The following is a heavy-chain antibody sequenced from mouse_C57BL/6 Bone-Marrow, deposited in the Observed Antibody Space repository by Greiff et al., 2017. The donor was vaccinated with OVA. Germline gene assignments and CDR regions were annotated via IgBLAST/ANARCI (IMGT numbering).Heavy chain of an antibody. CDR3: TRVDSSGYVDYFDY. CDR1: GFNIKDDY. Sequence: EVQLKESGAELVRPGASVKLSCTASGFNIKDDYMHWVKQRPEQGLEWIGWIDPENGDTEYASKFQGKATITADTSSNTAYLQLSSLTSEDTAVYYCTRVDSSGYVDYFDYWGQGTTLTVSS. J-gene: IGHJ2*01. D-gene: IGHD3-2*02. CDR2: IDPENGDT. V-gene: IGHV14-4*01.